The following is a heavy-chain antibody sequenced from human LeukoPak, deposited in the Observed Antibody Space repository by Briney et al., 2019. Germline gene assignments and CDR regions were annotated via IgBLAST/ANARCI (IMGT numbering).Heavy chain of an antibody. CDR3: ARAGEDYDFWSGYYVYYYMDV. CDR2: IWHDGSIK. Sequence: PGGSLRLSCAASGFTFSSYAMHWVRQTPGKGLEWVAFIWHDGSIKYYADSVKGRFTISRDNSKNTLYLQMNSLRAEDTAVYYCARAGEDYDFWSGYYVYYYMDVWGKGTTVTVSS. J-gene: IGHJ6*03. D-gene: IGHD3-3*01. CDR1: GFTFSSYA. V-gene: IGHV3-33*01.